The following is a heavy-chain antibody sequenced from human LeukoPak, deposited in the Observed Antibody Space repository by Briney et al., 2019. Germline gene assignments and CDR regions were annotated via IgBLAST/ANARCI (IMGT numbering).Heavy chain of an antibody. V-gene: IGHV3-7*01. CDR2: IKQDGSEK. D-gene: IGHD2-2*01. CDR3: ARVPDIVVVPAAFFFDY. J-gene: IGHJ4*02. Sequence: GGSLRLSCAASGFTFSSYWMSWVRQAPGKGPEWVANIKQDGSEKYYVDFVKGRFTISRDNAKNSLYLQMNSLRAEDTAVYYCARVPDIVVVPAAFFFDYWGQGTLVTVSS. CDR1: GFTFSSYW.